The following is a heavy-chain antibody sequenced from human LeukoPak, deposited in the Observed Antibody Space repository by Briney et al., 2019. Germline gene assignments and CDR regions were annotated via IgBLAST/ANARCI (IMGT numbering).Heavy chain of an antibody. CDR3: AKERREQSRDNYFDY. CDR2: ISGSGLTT. D-gene: IGHD1-26*01. V-gene: IGHV3-23*01. CDR1: GFTFSNYA. Sequence: GGSLRLSCVASGFTFSNYAMSWVRLAPGRGLEWVSVISGSGLTTFYADSVKGRFTISRDNSKNTLCLQMNSLRAEDTAVYYCAKERREQSRDNYFDYWGQGTLVTVSS. J-gene: IGHJ4*02.